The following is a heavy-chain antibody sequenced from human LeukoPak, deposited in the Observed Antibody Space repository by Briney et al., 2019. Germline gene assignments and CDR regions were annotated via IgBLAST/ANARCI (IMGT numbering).Heavy chain of an antibody. D-gene: IGHD3-3*01. V-gene: IGHV3-48*02. J-gene: IGHJ4*02. CDR2: ISSSGSTI. CDR3: ARAAYDF. Sequence: PGGSLRLSCAASGFTFSSYSMNWVRQAPGKGLEWVSYISSSGSTIYYAEFVKGRFIISRDNAENSLYLQMNSLRDEDTAVYYCARAAYDFWGQGTLVTVSS. CDR1: GFTFSSYS.